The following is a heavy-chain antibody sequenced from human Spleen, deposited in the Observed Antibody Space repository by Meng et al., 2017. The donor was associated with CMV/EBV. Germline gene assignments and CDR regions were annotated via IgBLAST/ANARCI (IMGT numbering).Heavy chain of an antibody. J-gene: IGHJ4*02. CDR3: ATYCGGDCGGH. Sequence: GESRKISCAASGFTFSSYSMNWVRQAPGKGLEWVSSISSSSIYIYYADSVKGRFTISRDNAKKSLYLQMNSLRAEDTAVYYCATYCGGDCGGHWGQGTLVTVSS. V-gene: IGHV3-21*01. CDR1: GFTFSSYS. D-gene: IGHD2-21*01. CDR2: ISSSSIYI.